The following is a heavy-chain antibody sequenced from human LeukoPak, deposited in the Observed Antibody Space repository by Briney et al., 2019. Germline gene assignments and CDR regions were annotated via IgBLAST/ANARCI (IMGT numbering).Heavy chain of an antibody. J-gene: IGHJ6*02. Sequence: SETLSLTCAVYGGSFSGYYWSWIRQPPGKGLEWIGEINHSGSTNYNPSLKSRVTISVDTSKNQFSLKLSSVTAADTAVYYCAGMYSSSWFYYYYGMDVWGQGTTVTVSS. CDR2: INHSGST. CDR1: GGSFSGYY. D-gene: IGHD6-13*01. CDR3: AGMYSSSWFYYYYGMDV. V-gene: IGHV4-34*01.